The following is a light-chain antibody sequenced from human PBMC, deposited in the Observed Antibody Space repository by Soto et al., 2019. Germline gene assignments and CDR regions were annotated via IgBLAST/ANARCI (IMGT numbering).Light chain of an antibody. V-gene: IGLV1-40*01. Sequence: QSVLTQPPSVSGAPGQRVTISCTGSSSNIGAGYDVHWYQQLPGTAPKLLIYGNSNRPSGVPDRFSGSKSGTSASLAITGLQAEDEADYYCQSYDSSLIGSRVFGGGTKVTV. CDR1: SSNIGAGYD. J-gene: IGLJ2*01. CDR3: QSYDSSLIGSRV. CDR2: GNS.